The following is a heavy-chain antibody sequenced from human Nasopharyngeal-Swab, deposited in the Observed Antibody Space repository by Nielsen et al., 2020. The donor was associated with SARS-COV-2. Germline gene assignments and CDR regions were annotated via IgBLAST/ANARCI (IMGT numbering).Heavy chain of an antibody. CDR1: GFTFSSYA. J-gene: IGHJ4*02. D-gene: IGHD6-6*01. V-gene: IGHV3-30-3*01. CDR2: ISYDGSNK. CDR3: ARGSSSYYFDY. Sequence: GGSLRLSCAASGFTFSSYAMHWVRQAPGKGLEWVAVISYDGSNKYYADSVKGRFTISRDNSKNTLYLQMNSLRAEDTAVHYCARGSSSYYFDYWGQGTLVTVSS.